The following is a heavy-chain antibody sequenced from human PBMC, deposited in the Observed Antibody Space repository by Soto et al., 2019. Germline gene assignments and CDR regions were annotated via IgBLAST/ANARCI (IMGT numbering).Heavy chain of an antibody. J-gene: IGHJ4*02. D-gene: IGHD6-19*01. CDR2: IYPSDSDT. V-gene: IGHV5-51*01. CDR1: GYSFTSYW. Sequence: GESLKISCKGSGYSFTSYWIAWVRQMPGKGLEWMGIIYPSDSDTRYSPSFQGRVTISADKSISTAYLQWSSLKASDTAMYYCARYSSGWPYYFDYWGQGTLVTVSP. CDR3: ARYSSGWPYYFDY.